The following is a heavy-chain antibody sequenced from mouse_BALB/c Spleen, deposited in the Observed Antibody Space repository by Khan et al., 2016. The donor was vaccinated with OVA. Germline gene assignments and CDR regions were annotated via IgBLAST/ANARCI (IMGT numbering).Heavy chain of an antibody. CDR2: IYPFNDGT. Sequence: EVQLQQSGPELVKPGASVKMSCTASGYTFTSSVIHWVRQKSGQGLDWIGYIYPFNDGTKYNEKFEGKATLTSDKSSSTAYMELSSLTSEDSAVYSLARNYRYDVDFDSWGQGTTLTVSS. CDR3: ARNYRYDVDFDS. V-gene: IGHV1S136*01. CDR1: GYTFTSSV. D-gene: IGHD2-14*01. J-gene: IGHJ2*01.